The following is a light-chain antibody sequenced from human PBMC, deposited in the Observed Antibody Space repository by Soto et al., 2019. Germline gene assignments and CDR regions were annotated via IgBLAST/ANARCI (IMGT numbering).Light chain of an antibody. Sequence: EIVLTQSPATLSLSPGERATLSCRASQSVSRNFAWYQQKPGQAPRLLIYDASNRVTGIPVRFSGSGSGTDFTLTIRRLEPEDFAVYYCQQRSNWPAFGGGTKVESK. J-gene: IGKJ4*01. V-gene: IGKV3-11*01. CDR2: DAS. CDR1: QSVSRN. CDR3: QQRSNWPA.